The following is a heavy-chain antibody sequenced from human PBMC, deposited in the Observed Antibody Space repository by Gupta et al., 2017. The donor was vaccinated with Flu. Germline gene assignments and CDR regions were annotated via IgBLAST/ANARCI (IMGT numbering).Heavy chain of an antibody. D-gene: IGHD3-22*01. J-gene: IGHJ3*02. V-gene: IGHV3-23*01. CDR3: AKASEYYDSSGYYYADAFDI. Sequence: GKGLEWASAISGSGGSTYYADSVKGRFTISRDNSKNTLYLQMNSLRAEDTAVYYCAKASEYYDSSGYYYADAFDIWGQGTMVTVSS. CDR2: ISGSGGST.